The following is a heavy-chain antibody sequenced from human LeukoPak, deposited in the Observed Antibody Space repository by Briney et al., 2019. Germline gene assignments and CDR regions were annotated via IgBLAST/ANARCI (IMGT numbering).Heavy chain of an antibody. CDR2: MNPNSGNT. V-gene: IGHV1-8*01. J-gene: IGHJ4*02. Sequence: VSVKVSCKASGYTFTTYDINWVRQTTGHGLEWMGWMNPNSGNTGYAQRFQGRVTMTRNSSISTAYMDLSSLGSEDTAVYYCARATGKDILTGRKPDYWGQGTLVTVSS. CDR1: GYTFTTYD. CDR3: ARATGKDILTGRKPDY. D-gene: IGHD3-9*01.